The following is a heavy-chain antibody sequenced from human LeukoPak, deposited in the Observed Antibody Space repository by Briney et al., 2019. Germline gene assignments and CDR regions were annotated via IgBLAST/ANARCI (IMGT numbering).Heavy chain of an antibody. CDR1: GFTFSNYA. CDR2: TSYDGSNK. J-gene: IGHJ4*02. D-gene: IGHD6-19*01. Sequence: GRSLTLSCEASGFTFSNYAMHWVRQAPGKGLEWVAVTSYDGSNKYYADSVKGRFTISRDNSKHTLYMKMNSLKAEDTAVYYCAKRRHTGISVAGAIDYWGQGTLVTVSS. CDR3: AKRRHTGISVAGAIDY. V-gene: IGHV3-30*04.